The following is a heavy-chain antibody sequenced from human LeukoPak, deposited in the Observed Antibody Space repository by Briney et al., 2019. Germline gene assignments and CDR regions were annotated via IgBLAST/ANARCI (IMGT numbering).Heavy chain of an antibody. CDR1: GYTFTGHY. CDR3: ARYGSGSSDAFDI. V-gene: IGHV1-2*02. CDR2: INPNSGGT. Sequence: GASVKVSCKASGYTFTGHYMHWVRQAPGQGLEWMGWINPNSGGTNYAQKFQGRVTMTRDTSISTAYMELSRLRSDDTAVYYCARYGSGSSDAFDIWGQGTMVTVSS. D-gene: IGHD3-10*01. J-gene: IGHJ3*02.